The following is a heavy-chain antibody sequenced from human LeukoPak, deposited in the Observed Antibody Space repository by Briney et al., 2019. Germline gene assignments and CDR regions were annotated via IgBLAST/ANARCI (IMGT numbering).Heavy chain of an antibody. CDR2: INPNSGGT. J-gene: IGHJ5*02. CDR3: ARWCGGDWGNWFDP. CDR1: GYTFTGYY. V-gene: IGHV1-2*02. D-gene: IGHD2-21*02. Sequence: GASVKVSCKASGYTFTGYYMHWVRQAPGQGLEWMGWINPNSGGTNYAQKFQGRVTMTRDTSISTAYMELSRLRSDDTAVYYCARWCGGDWGNWFDPWGQGTLVTVSS.